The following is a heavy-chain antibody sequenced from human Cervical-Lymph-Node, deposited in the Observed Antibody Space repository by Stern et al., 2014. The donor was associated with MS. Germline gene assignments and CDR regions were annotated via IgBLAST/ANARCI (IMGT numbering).Heavy chain of an antibody. V-gene: IGHV2-70*04. D-gene: IGHD1-1*01. Sequence: QVTLRESGPAMVKPTQTLTLTCTFSGFSLSTSGMRVSWIRQPPGKALEWLARIDWDNTEFYSPSLKTRLTISKDTPRNQVVLVMTNMDPTDTATYFCARSYNWSPFDPWGQGTLVTVSS. CDR1: GFSLSTSGMR. J-gene: IGHJ5*02. CDR2: IDWDNTE. CDR3: ARSYNWSPFDP.